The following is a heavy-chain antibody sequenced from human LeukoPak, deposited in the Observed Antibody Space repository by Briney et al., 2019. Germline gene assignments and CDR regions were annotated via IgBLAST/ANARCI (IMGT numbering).Heavy chain of an antibody. Sequence: GGSLRLSCAASGFTFSSYALSWVRQAPAKGLEWVSDISGSGGSTYYADSVKGRFTISRDNSKNTLHQQMNSLRAEDTAVYYCAKPLYISGWYVVDYWRRGTLVSVSS. CDR3: AKPLYISGWYVVDY. D-gene: IGHD6-19*01. V-gene: IGHV3-23*01. CDR2: ISGSGGST. CDR1: GFTFSSYA. J-gene: IGHJ4*02.